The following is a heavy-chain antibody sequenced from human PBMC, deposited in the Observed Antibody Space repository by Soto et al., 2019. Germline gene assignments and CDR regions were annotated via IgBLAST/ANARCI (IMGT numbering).Heavy chain of an antibody. J-gene: IGHJ4*02. D-gene: IGHD3-9*01. CDR3: ARSVILTGGSYKGLIRLHYFDT. Sequence: SETLSLTCTVSGGSISSYYWSWIRQPPGKGLEWIGYIYYSGSTIYNPSLKSRVTISLDASKNEFSLKVNSVTAADTAVYYCARSVILTGGSYKGLIRLHYFDTWGPGTLVTVS. CDR1: GGSISSYY. CDR2: IYYSGST. V-gene: IGHV4-59*12.